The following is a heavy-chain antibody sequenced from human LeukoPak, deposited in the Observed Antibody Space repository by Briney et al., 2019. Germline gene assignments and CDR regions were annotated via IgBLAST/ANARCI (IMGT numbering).Heavy chain of an antibody. CDR1: GYTFTGYY. V-gene: IGHV1-2*02. CDR3: ARSPIAAAGTGAFDI. Sequence: GASVKVSCKTSGYTFTGYYLHWVRQAPGQGLEWMGWINPNSGGTNYSQKFQGRVTMTRDTSTSTAYMELRSLRSDDTAVYYCARSPIAAAGTGAFDIWGQGTMVTVSS. CDR2: INPNSGGT. J-gene: IGHJ3*02. D-gene: IGHD6-13*01.